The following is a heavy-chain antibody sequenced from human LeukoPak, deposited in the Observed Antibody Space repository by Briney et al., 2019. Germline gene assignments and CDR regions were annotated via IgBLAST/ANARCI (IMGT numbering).Heavy chain of an antibody. V-gene: IGHV1-46*01. CDR2: INPSGGST. Sequence: ASVKVSCKASGCTFTSYYMHWVRQAPGQGLEWMGIINPSGGSTSYAQKFQGRVTMTRDTSTSTVYMELSSLRSEDTTVYYCARGSPSGEWPAGLFDYWGQGTLVTVSS. CDR1: GCTFTSYY. CDR3: ARGSPSGEWPAGLFDY. D-gene: IGHD2-21*01. J-gene: IGHJ4*02.